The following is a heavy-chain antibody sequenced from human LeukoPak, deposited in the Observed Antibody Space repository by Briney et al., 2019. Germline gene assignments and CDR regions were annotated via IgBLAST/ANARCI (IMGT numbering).Heavy chain of an antibody. CDR2: IYYSGST. V-gene: IGHV4-59*01. CDR1: GGSISSYY. D-gene: IGHD3-16*01. J-gene: IGHJ5*02. CDR3: VRAWGGLDP. Sequence: SETLSLTCTVSGGSISSYYWSWIRQPPGKGLEWIGYIYYSGSTNYNPSLKSRVTISVDTSKNQFSLKLSSVTAADTAVYYCVRAWGGLDPWGQGTLVTVSS.